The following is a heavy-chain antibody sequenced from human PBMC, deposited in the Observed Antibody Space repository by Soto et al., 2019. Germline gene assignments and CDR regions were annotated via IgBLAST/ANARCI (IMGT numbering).Heavy chain of an antibody. Sequence: SXTLSLTCIVSGGSITSGVYYCSWNLQHPGKRLEWIGYIYYSGSTYYNPSLKSRVSISVDPSKNQFSLKLSSVTAADTAVYYCASFMHYYDSSGYYYGFDYWGQGTLVTVSS. CDR1: GGSITSGVYY. J-gene: IGHJ4*02. V-gene: IGHV4-31*03. D-gene: IGHD3-22*01. CDR2: IYYSGST. CDR3: ASFMHYYDSSGYYYGFDY.